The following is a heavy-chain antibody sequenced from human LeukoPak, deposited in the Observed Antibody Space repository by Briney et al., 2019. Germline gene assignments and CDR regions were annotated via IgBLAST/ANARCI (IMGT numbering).Heavy chain of an antibody. CDR1: GGSFSGYY. Sequence: SETLSLTCAVYGGSFSGYYWSWIRQPPGKGLEWIGEINHSGSTNYNPSLKSRVTISVDTSKNQFSLKLSSVTAADTAVYYCARALLPKVCDYWGQGTLVTVSS. CDR3: ARALLPKVCDY. D-gene: IGHD1-26*01. CDR2: INHSGST. J-gene: IGHJ4*02. V-gene: IGHV4-34*01.